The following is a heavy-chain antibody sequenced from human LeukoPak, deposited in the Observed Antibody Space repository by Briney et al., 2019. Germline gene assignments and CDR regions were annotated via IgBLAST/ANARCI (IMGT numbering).Heavy chain of an antibody. Sequence: PSETLSLTCAVYGGSFSAYYWSWIRQPPGKGLEWIGEINHSGSTNYNPSLKSRVSISVDTSKSQFSLKLSSVTAADTAVYYCARNPYYYDSSGYSPFDYWGQGTLVTVSS. V-gene: IGHV4-34*01. CDR2: INHSGST. CDR1: GGSFSAYY. CDR3: ARNPYYYDSSGYSPFDY. J-gene: IGHJ4*02. D-gene: IGHD3-22*01.